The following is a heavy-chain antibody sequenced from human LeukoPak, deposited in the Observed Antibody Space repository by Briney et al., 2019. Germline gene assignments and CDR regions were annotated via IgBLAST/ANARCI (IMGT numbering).Heavy chain of an antibody. Sequence: GGSLRLSCAASGFTFSSYAMSWVRQAPGKELEWVSTINNSGGSTYYADSVKGRFTISRDNFKNTLYLQMNSLRAEDTAVYYCAKGRNLGGVGPPPDYWGQGTLVTVSS. CDR2: INNSGGST. V-gene: IGHV3-23*01. J-gene: IGHJ4*02. D-gene: IGHD3-10*01. CDR1: GFTFSSYA. CDR3: AKGRNLGGVGPPPDY.